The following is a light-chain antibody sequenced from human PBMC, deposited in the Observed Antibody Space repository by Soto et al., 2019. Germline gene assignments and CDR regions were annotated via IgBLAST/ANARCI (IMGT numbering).Light chain of an antibody. Sequence: VMMQSQATLSESPAEIFTLSCRASQNIGINLAWHQQRPGQAPRLLIYAASTRATGIPARFSGSGSGTEFTLTIGSLQSEDFAVYYCQQYSSSPSFGQGTRLEIK. CDR3: QQYSSSPS. CDR2: AAS. CDR1: QNIGIN. J-gene: IGKJ5*01. V-gene: IGKV3-15*01.